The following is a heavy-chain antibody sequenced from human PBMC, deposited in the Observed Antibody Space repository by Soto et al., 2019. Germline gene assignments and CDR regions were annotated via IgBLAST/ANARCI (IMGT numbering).Heavy chain of an antibody. V-gene: IGHV1-8*01. CDR3: VSHLGHYYYMDV. CDR1: GYTFTSYD. J-gene: IGHJ6*03. CDR2: MNPNSGNT. Sequence: ASVKVSCKASGYTFTSYDINWVRQATGQGLEWMGWMNPNSGNTGYAQKFQGRVTMTRNTSISTAYMELSSLRSEDTAVYYCVSHLGHYYYMDVWGKGTTVTVSS.